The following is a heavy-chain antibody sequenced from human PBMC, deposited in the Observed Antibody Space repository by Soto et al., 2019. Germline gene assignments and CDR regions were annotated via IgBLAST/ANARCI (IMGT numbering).Heavy chain of an antibody. Sequence: SGPTLVNPTQTLTLTCTLSGFSVNTSGVGVGWIRQPPGKTLEWLSLIYWDDDKRYNPSLRGRLTVTKDASKNQVVLTMTNMDPADTATYYCAHRALAGTYFFDYWSQGTLVTV. D-gene: IGHD6-19*01. CDR3: AHRALAGTYFFDY. CDR2: IYWDDDK. CDR1: GFSVNTSGVG. J-gene: IGHJ4*02. V-gene: IGHV2-5*02.